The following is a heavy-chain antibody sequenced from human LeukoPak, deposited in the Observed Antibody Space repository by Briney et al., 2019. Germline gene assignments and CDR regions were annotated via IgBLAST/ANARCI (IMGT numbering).Heavy chain of an antibody. V-gene: IGHV1-2*02. J-gene: IGHJ4*02. CDR1: GYTFTGYF. CDR2: INLNTGGT. D-gene: IGHD3-9*01. CDR3: ARVHATGYFSLDLGY. Sequence: ASVKVSCKASGYTFTGYFMHWVRQAPGQGLDWMGWINLNTGGTKYAQKFQGRVTMTRDTSIGTAYMELSTVTSDDTAVYFCARVHATGYFSLDLGYWGQGTLVTVSS.